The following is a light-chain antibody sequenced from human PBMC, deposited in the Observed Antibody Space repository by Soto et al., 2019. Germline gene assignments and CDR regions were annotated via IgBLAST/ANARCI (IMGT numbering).Light chain of an antibody. J-gene: IGKJ3*01. CDR1: QDIRKY. Sequence: DIQMTQSPTSLSASVGDRVTITCQASQDIRKYLSWYQQKPGRAPKLLIYGASNLETGVPSRFSGSGYRTEFTFTISSMQPEDIATYYCQHYDNLPPFPFGPGTKVAIK. CDR3: QHYDNLPPFP. V-gene: IGKV1-33*01. CDR2: GAS.